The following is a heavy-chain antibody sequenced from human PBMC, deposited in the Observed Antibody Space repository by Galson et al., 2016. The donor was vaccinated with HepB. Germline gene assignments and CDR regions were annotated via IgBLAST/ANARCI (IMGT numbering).Heavy chain of an antibody. Sequence: SLRLSCAASGFTFSDYYMSWIRQAPGKGLQWISLIHNDGETTYYADSVKGRFTVSRDNSKNTLYLQMNSLRAEDTAVYYCAKQRGGAMGNYCFDYWGQGTLVTVSS. D-gene: IGHD5-18*01. CDR2: IHNDGETT. CDR3: AKQRGGAMGNYCFDY. J-gene: IGHJ4*02. CDR1: GFTFSDYY. V-gene: IGHV3-23*01.